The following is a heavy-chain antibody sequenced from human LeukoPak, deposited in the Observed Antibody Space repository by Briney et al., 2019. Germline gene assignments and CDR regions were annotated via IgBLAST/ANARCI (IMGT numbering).Heavy chain of an antibody. CDR2: ISYDGSNK. V-gene: IGHV3-30*18. CDR3: AKSFSIKGYSGRPGFSGESAPIFDY. CDR1: GFTFSSYG. Sequence: PGRSLRLSCAASGFTFSSYGMHWVRQAPGKGLEWVAVISYDGSNKYYADSVKGRFTISRDNSKNTLYLQMNSLRAEDTAVYYCAKSFSIKGYSGRPGFSGESAPIFDYWGQGTLVTVSS. J-gene: IGHJ4*02. D-gene: IGHD1-26*01.